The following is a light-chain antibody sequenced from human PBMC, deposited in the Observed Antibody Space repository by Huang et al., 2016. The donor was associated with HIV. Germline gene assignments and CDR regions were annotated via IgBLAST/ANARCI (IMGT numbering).Light chain of an antibody. CDR3: QQRSNWPAIT. CDR1: QSVNIY. J-gene: IGKJ5*01. Sequence: EIVLTQSPATLSLSPGERATLSCRASQSVNIYLGWFQQKPGQAPRLLIYDASNRATGIPARVSGSGSGTDFTLTISSLEPEDFAVYYCQQRSNWPAITFGQGTRLEIK. V-gene: IGKV3-11*01. CDR2: DAS.